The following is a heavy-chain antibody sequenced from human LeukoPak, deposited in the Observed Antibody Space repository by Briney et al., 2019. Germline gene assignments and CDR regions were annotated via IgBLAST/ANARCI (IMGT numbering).Heavy chain of an antibody. CDR3: GKKVPSHNPNDVFDI. Sequence: GGSLRLSCAASGFTFSRHAMSWVRQTPGQGLEWVSAISGSGGSTYYADSVQGRFTISRDNSKNTLYLHMNSLRVEDTASYYWGKKVPSHNPNDVFDIWGQGTMVTVSS. J-gene: IGHJ3*02. D-gene: IGHD1-14*01. CDR1: GFTFSRHA. V-gene: IGHV3-23*01. CDR2: ISGSGGST.